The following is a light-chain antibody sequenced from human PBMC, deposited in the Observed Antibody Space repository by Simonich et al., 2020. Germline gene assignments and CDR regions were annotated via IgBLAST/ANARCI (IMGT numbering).Light chain of an antibody. V-gene: IGLV2-14*03. CDR2: DVS. CDR1: SSDVGGYNY. J-gene: IGLJ2*01. Sequence: QSALTQPASVSGSPGQSITISCTGTSSDVGGYNYVSWYQQHPGKAPKLMLYDVSNRPSGVSNRFSGSKSGNTASLTISGLQAEDEADYYCSSYTSSSTLPVFGGGTKLTVL. CDR3: SSYTSSSTLPV.